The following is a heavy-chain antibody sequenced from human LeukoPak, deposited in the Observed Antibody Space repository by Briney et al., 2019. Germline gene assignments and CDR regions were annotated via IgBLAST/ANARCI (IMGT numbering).Heavy chain of an antibody. Sequence: VASVKVSCKASGYTFTCYYMHWVRQAPGQGLEWMGWINPNSGGTNYAQKFQGRVTMTRDTSISTAYMELSRLRSDDTAVYYCVRDPYCSGGSCPLNWFDPWGQGTLVTVSS. D-gene: IGHD2-15*01. J-gene: IGHJ5*02. CDR1: GYTFTCYY. V-gene: IGHV1-2*02. CDR3: VRDPYCSGGSCPLNWFDP. CDR2: INPNSGGT.